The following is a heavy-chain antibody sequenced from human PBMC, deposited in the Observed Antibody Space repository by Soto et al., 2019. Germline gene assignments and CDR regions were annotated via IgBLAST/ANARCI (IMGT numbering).Heavy chain of an antibody. CDR1: GGTFSSYA. Sequence: ASVKVSCKASGGTFSSYAISWVRQAPGQGLEWMGGIIPIFGTANYAQKFQGRVTITADESTSTAYMELSSLRSEDTAVYYCARDRQPEWLLGNWFDPWGQGTLVTVSS. J-gene: IGHJ5*02. D-gene: IGHD3-3*01. CDR2: IIPIFGTA. V-gene: IGHV1-69*13. CDR3: ARDRQPEWLLGNWFDP.